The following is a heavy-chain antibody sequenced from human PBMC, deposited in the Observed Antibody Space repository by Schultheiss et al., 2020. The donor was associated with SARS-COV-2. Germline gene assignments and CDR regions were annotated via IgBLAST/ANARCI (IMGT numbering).Heavy chain of an antibody. CDR3: ARHWGAMVRGVLQDWFDP. J-gene: IGHJ5*02. CDR1: RFTFSSYA. Sequence: GSLRLSCAASRFTFSSYAMSWVRQAPGKGLEWIGYVYYSGNTHYNPSLKSRLAMSVDTSRNQFSLTLNSVTAADTATYYCARHWGAMVRGVLQDWFDPWGQGTLVTVSS. D-gene: IGHD3-10*01. CDR2: VYYSGNT. V-gene: IGHV4-59*08.